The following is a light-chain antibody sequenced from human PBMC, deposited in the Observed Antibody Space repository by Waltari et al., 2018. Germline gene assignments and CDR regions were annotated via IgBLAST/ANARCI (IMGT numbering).Light chain of an antibody. Sequence: IVLTQSPGTLSLSPGERATLSCRASQCVSSSLAWYQQKPGQAPKLLIYGASTRATGIPDRFTGSGSGTDFSLTISSLEPEDFATYFCQHYERLPATFGQGTKVEIK. CDR1: QCVSSS. CDR3: QHYERLPAT. CDR2: GAS. V-gene: IGKV3-20*01. J-gene: IGKJ1*01.